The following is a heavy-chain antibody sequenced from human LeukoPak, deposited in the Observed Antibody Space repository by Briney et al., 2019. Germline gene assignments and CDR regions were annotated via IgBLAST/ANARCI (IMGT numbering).Heavy chain of an antibody. J-gene: IGHJ6*02. D-gene: IGHD3-3*01. V-gene: IGHV3-21*01. CDR3: ARDQRRRSGHPPGGGMDV. CDR1: GFTFSSDS. Sequence: GGSLRLSCAASGFTFSSDSMNWVRQAPGKGLEWVSSISSSSYIYYADSVKGRFTISRDNAKNSLYLQMNSLRAEDTAVYYCARDQRRRSGHPPGGGMDVWGQGTTVTVSS. CDR2: ISSSSYI.